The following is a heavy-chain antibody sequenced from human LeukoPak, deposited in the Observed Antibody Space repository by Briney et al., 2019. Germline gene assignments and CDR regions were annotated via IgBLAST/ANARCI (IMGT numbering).Heavy chain of an antibody. CDR3: ARGIMTTLRYWYFDL. CDR1: GYTFINHG. CDR2: VSPYNGNT. J-gene: IGHJ2*01. Sequence: ASVKVSCKASGYTFINHGISWMRQAPGQGLEWMGWVSPYNGNTNYSQKVQGRVTMTTDTSTSTAYMELRSLRSDDTAVYYCARGIMTTLRYWYFDLWGRGTLVTVSS. D-gene: IGHD3-16*01. V-gene: IGHV1-18*01.